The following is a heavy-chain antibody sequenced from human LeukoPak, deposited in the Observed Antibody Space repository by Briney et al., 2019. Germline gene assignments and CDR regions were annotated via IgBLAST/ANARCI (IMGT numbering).Heavy chain of an antibody. CDR3: ASLAAARGYYFDY. J-gene: IGHJ4*02. CDR1: GYTFTSYG. D-gene: IGHD6-13*01. Sequence: ASVKVSCKASGYTFTSYGISWGRQAPGQGLEWMGCISAYNVNTNYAQKLQGRGTMTTDTSTSTAYMELRSLRSDDTAVYYCASLAAARGYYFDYWGQGTLVTVSS. CDR2: ISAYNVNT. V-gene: IGHV1-18*01.